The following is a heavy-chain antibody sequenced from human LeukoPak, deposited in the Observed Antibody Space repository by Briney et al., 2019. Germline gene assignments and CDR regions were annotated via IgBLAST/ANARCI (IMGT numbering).Heavy chain of an antibody. V-gene: IGHV4-59*13. Sequence: PSETLSLTCTVSGGSINSYYWSWIRQPPGKGLEWIGFVYYSGSINYNPSLKSRVTISVDTSNNQFSLKLSSVTAADTAVYYCARLSRRAAAGAYSYHSMDVWGQGTTVTVSS. CDR2: VYYSGSI. J-gene: IGHJ6*02. CDR1: GGSINSYY. D-gene: IGHD6-13*01. CDR3: ARLSRRAAAGAYSYHSMDV.